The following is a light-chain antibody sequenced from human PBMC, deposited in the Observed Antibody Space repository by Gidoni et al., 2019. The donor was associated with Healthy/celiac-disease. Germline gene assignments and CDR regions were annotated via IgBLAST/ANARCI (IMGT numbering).Light chain of an antibody. CDR3: MQALQTPPT. V-gene: IGKV2-28*01. Sequence: DIVMTQSPLFLPVTPGEPASISCRSSQSLLHINGYNYLDWYLQKPGQSPQLLIYLGSNRASGVPDRFSGSGSGTDFTLKINRVEAEDVGVYYCMQALQTPPTFGQGTRLEIK. CDR2: LGS. CDR1: QSLLHINGYNY. J-gene: IGKJ5*01.